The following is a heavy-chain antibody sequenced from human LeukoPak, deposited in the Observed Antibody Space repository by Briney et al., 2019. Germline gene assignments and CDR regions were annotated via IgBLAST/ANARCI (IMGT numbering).Heavy chain of an antibody. CDR1: GFTFSSYA. J-gene: IGHJ4*02. D-gene: IGHD2-8*01. CDR3: AKGPSGVPDIIHY. Sequence: PGGSLRLSCAASGFTFSSYAMTWVRQAPGKGLEWVSAISDRGGSTYYADSVEGRFTISRDNSKNTLYLQMNSLGAADTAIYYCAKGPSGVPDIIHYWGQGSMVTVSS. CDR2: ISDRGGST. V-gene: IGHV3-23*01.